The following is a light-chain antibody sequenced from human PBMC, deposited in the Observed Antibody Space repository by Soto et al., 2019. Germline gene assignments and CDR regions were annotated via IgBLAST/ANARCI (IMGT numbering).Light chain of an antibody. Sequence: QSVLTQPASVSGSPGQSITISCTGTSSDIGGYNFVSWYQQYPGEVPKLMIYDVNARPSGVSNRFSGSKSGNTAFLTISGLQANDEADYYCSSYTSASTLVFGTGTKLTVL. CDR2: DVN. J-gene: IGLJ1*01. CDR3: SSYTSASTLV. V-gene: IGLV2-14*01. CDR1: SSDIGGYNF.